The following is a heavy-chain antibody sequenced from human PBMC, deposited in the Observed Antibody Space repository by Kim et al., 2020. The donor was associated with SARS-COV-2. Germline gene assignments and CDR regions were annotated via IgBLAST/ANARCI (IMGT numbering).Heavy chain of an antibody. CDR1: GGTFSSYA. V-gene: IGHV1-69*13. CDR2: IIPIFGTA. D-gene: IGHD3-22*01. Sequence: SVKVSCKASGGTFSSYAISWVRQAPGQGLEWMGGIIPIFGTANYAQKFQGRVTITADESTSTAYMELSSLRSEDTAVYYCARSRITMIVVGRYNWFDPWGQGTLVTVSS. CDR3: ARSRITMIVVGRYNWFDP. J-gene: IGHJ5*02.